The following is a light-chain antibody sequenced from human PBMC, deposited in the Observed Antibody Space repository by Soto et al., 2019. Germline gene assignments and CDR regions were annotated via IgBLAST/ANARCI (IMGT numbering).Light chain of an antibody. CDR2: AAS. V-gene: IGKV1-39*01. Sequence: DIQMTQSPSSLSASVGDRVTITCRASQSISNYLNWYQQKPGKAPKLLIYAASSLQSGVPSRFSGSGFGTDFTLTISSLQPEDVATYYCQQYDHLPLTFGGGTKVDIK. J-gene: IGKJ4*01. CDR1: QSISNY. CDR3: QQYDHLPLT.